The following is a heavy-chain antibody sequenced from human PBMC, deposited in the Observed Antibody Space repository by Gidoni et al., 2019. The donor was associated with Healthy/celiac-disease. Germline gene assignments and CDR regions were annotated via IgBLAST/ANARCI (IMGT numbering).Heavy chain of an antibody. Sequence: EVQLVESGGGLVQPGWSLRLSCSASGFTFSSYALSWVRQAPGKGLEWGSAMSGSGGSTYYAESGKGRFTISRDNSKNTLYLQMNSLRAEDTAVYYCAKGEQGYFDYWGQGTLVTVSS. CDR3: AKGEQGYFDY. D-gene: IGHD1-1*01. CDR2: MSGSGGST. V-gene: IGHV3-23*04. J-gene: IGHJ4*02. CDR1: GFTFSSYA.